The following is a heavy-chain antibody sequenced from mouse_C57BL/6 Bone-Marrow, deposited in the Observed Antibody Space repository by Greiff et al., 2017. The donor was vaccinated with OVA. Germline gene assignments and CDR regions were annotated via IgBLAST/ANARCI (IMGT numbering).Heavy chain of an antibody. CDR2: LSYDGSN. J-gene: IGHJ4*01. Sequence: EVQLQESGPGLVKPSQSLSLTCSVTGYSITSGYYWNWIRQFPGNKLEWMGYLSYDGSNNYNPSLKNRISITRDTSKNQLFLKLNAVTTEYTATYYCARGATVSDAMDYWGQGTSVTVSS. V-gene: IGHV3-6*01. D-gene: IGHD1-1*01. CDR3: ARGATVSDAMDY. CDR1: GYSITSGYY.